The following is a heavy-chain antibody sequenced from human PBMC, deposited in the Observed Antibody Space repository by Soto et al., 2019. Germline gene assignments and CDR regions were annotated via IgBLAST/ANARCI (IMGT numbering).Heavy chain of an antibody. Sequence: PSETLSLTCAVSGGSISSGGYSWSWIRQPPGKGLEWIGYIYHSGSTYYNPSLKSRVTISVDRSKNQFSLKLSSVTAADTAVYYCARALYCSGGSCYSGFDYWGQGTLVTVSS. CDR1: GGSISSGGYS. CDR2: IYHSGST. CDR3: ARALYCSGGSCYSGFDY. V-gene: IGHV4-30-2*01. J-gene: IGHJ4*02. D-gene: IGHD2-15*01.